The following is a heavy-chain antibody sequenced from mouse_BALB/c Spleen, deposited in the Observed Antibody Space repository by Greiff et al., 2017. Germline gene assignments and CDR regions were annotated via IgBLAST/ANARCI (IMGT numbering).Heavy chain of an antibody. CDR2: IYPGDGDT. V-gene: IGHV1-82*01. Sequence: VQLQQSGPELVKPGASVKISCKASGYAFSSSWMNWVKQRPGQGLEWIGRIYPGDGDTNYNGKFKGKATLTADKSSSTAYMQLSSLTSVDSAVYFCARWKVITTVVENAMDYWGQGTSVTVSS. J-gene: IGHJ4*01. D-gene: IGHD1-1*01. CDR3: ARWKVITTVVENAMDY. CDR1: GYAFSSSW.